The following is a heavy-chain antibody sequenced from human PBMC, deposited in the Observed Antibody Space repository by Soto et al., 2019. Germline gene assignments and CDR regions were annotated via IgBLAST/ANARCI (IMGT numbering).Heavy chain of an antibody. D-gene: IGHD6-13*01. CDR2: INSDGSST. CDR1: GFTFSSYW. Sequence: GGSLRLSCAASGFTFSSYWMHWVRQAPGKGLVWVSRINSDGSSTSYADSVKGRFTISRDNAKNTLYLQMNSLRAEDTAVYYCAREEGIAAAPINWGQGTLVTVSS. CDR3: AREEGIAAAPIN. J-gene: IGHJ4*02. V-gene: IGHV3-74*01.